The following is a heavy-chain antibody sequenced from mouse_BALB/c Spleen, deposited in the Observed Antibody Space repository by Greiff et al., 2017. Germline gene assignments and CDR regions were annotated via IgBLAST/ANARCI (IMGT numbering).Heavy chain of an antibody. CDR1: GFTFSDYY. CDR2: ISDGGSYT. Sequence: EVQRVESGGGLVKPGGSLKLSCAASGFTFSDYYMYWVRQTPEKRLEWVATISDGGSYTYYPDSVKGRFTISRDNAKNNLYLQMSSLKSEDTAMYYCASLLLRYPYAMDYWGQGTSVTVSS. CDR3: ASLLLRYPYAMDY. J-gene: IGHJ4*01. V-gene: IGHV5-4*02. D-gene: IGHD1-1*01.